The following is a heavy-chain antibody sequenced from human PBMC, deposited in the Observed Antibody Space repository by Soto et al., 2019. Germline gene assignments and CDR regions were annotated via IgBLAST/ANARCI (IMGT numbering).Heavy chain of an antibody. D-gene: IGHD4-17*01. CDR1: GYTFTGYY. J-gene: IGHJ6*02. CDR2: INPNSGGT. V-gene: IGHV1-2*04. CDR3: ARGGRGDYYYYGMDV. Sequence: ASVKVSCKASGYTFTGYYMHWVRQAPGQGLEWMGWINPNSGGTNYAQKFQGWVTMTRDTSISTAYMELSRLRSDDTAVYYCARGGRGDYYYYGMDVWGQGTTVTVSS.